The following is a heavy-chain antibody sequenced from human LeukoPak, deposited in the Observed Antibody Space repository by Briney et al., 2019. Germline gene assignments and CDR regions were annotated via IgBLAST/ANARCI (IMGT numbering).Heavy chain of an antibody. Sequence: GGSLRLSCAASGFTFSSYAMSWVRQAPGKGLEWVSVIYSGGSTYYADSVKGRFTISRDNSKNTLYLQMNSLRAEDTAVYYCARDASPYCSSTSCYAHWGQGTLVTVSS. V-gene: IGHV3-66*01. CDR2: IYSGGST. CDR3: ARDASPYCSSTSCYAH. J-gene: IGHJ4*02. D-gene: IGHD2-2*01. CDR1: GFTFSSYA.